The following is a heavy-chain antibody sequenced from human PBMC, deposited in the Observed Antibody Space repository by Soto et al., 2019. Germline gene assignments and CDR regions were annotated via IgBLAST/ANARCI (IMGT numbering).Heavy chain of an antibody. D-gene: IGHD1-26*01. CDR1: GVNFTAYW. CDR2: IDHDGSST. V-gene: IGHV3-74*03. J-gene: IGHJ5*02. Sequence: EMQLVQSGGGLVRPGGSLRLSCEVSGVNFTAYWMHWVRQAPGKGLELVSRIDHDGSSTTFADSVKGRFTISRDNVKNRMYLQMNSLRAEETAVYHWVRNLNVPYRGHNYGWFDLWGQGSLVTVSS. CDR3: VRNLNVPYRGHNYGWFDL.